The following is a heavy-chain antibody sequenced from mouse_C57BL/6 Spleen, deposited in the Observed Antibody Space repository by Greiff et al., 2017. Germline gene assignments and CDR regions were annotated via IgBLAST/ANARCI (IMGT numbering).Heavy chain of an antibody. CDR2: IGPGSGST. CDR1: GYTFTDYY. J-gene: IGHJ1*03. D-gene: IGHD1-1*01. Sequence: VQLQQSGAELVKPGASVKISCKASGYTFTDYYINWVKQRPGQGLEWIGKIGPGSGSTYYNEKFKGKATLTADKSSSTAYMQLSSLTSEDSAVYFCARSGGYYGSSFWYFDVWGTGTTVTVAS. CDR3: ARSGGYYGSSFWYFDV. V-gene: IGHV1-77*01.